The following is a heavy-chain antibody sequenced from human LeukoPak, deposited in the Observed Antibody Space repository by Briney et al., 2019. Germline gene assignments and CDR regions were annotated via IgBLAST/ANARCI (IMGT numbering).Heavy chain of an antibody. D-gene: IGHD3-10*01. CDR3: ATEGTYYYGMDV. CDR2: ISSSSSYI. Sequence: GSLRLSCAASGFTFSSYSMNWVRQAPGKGLEWVSSISSSSSYIYYADSVKGRFTISRDNAKNSLYLQMNSLRAKDTAVYYCATEGTYYYGMDVWGKGTTVTVSS. V-gene: IGHV3-21*01. J-gene: IGHJ6*04. CDR1: GFTFSSYS.